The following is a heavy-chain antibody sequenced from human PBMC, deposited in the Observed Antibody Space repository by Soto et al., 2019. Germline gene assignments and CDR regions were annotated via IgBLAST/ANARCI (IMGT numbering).Heavy chain of an antibody. D-gene: IGHD3-22*01. V-gene: IGHV1-69*13. Sequence: ASVKVSCKASGDTFSSYAISWVRQAPGQGLEWMGGIIFTFGTTNYAQKFQGRLTITADESTSTAYMELSSLRSEDTAVYYCARGLTYYYDSRGYYVPDAFDIWGQGTMVTVS. CDR2: IIFTFGTT. CDR1: GDTFSSYA. CDR3: ARGLTYYYDSRGYYVPDAFDI. J-gene: IGHJ3*02.